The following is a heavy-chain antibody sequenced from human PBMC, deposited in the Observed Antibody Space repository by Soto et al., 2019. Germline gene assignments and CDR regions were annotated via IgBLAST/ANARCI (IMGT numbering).Heavy chain of an antibody. D-gene: IGHD3-10*01. V-gene: IGHV5-10-1*01. Sequence: GESLKISCKGSGYSFTSYWISWVRQMPGKGLVWIGRIDPSDSYTNYSPSFQGHVTISADKSISTAYLQWSSLKASDTAMYYCARQGTLDHHYGSGSYSYYGMNVWGQGTTVTVSS. CDR1: GYSFTSYW. CDR2: IDPSDSYT. J-gene: IGHJ6*02. CDR3: ARQGTLDHHYGSGSYSYYGMNV.